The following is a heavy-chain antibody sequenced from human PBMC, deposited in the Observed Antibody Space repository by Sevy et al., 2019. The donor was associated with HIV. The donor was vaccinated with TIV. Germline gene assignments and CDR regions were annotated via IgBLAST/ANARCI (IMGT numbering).Heavy chain of an antibody. Sequence: GGSLRLSCAASGFTFSTYSMHWVRQAPGKGLEWVALIWFDGSNKHYADSVKGRFTISRDNSKNTLYLQMNSLRAEDTAVYYCAKAVADSNYYYGLDVWGQGTTVTVSS. CDR3: AKAVADSNYYYGLDV. V-gene: IGHV3-33*06. J-gene: IGHJ6*02. CDR1: GFTFSTYS. D-gene: IGHD6-19*01. CDR2: IWFDGSNK.